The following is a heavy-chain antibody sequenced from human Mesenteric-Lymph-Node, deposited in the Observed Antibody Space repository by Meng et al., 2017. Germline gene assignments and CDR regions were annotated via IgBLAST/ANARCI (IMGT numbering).Heavy chain of an antibody. CDR2: ISYSGST. Sequence: QGQLQESGPGLVKPSQTLSLTCTVSGGSISSGDYYWSWIRQPPGKGLEWIGYISYSGSTNYNPSLRSRVTISVDTSKNQFSLRLNSVTAADTAVYYCARDLGSIAALGYWGQGTLVTVSS. V-gene: IGHV4-61*08. CDR1: GGSISSGDYY. J-gene: IGHJ4*02. D-gene: IGHD6-6*01. CDR3: ARDLGSIAALGY.